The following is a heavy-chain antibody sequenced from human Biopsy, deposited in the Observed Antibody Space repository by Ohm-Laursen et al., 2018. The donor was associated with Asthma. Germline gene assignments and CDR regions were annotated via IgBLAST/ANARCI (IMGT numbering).Heavy chain of an antibody. J-gene: IGHJ4*02. CDR1: GFTFSSYS. Sequence: GSLRLSCAASGFTFSSYSMHWVRQAPGRGPEYVSFIATDGSNKFYADSVKGRFTVSRDNSKHTLYLHMTGLRADDTGVYYCVKDHSAGYYYFDDWGQVAQVTVSS. V-gene: IGHV3-64D*08. CDR3: VKDHSAGYYYFDD. D-gene: IGHD2-21*01. CDR2: IATDGSNK.